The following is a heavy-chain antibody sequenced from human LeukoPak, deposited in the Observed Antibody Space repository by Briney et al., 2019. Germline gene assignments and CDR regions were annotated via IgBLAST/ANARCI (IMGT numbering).Heavy chain of an antibody. D-gene: IGHD3-16*01. CDR1: GYTFTDYH. CDR2: INPTSGAT. Sequence: ASVKVSSTASGYTFTDYHLHWVRQAPGQGLEWMGWINPTSGATNYPPRFQGRVTMTRDTSISTAYMDLTRLTSDDAAVYYCARDQRSSYTYYFEDWGQGTLVTVSS. V-gene: IGHV1-2*02. CDR3: ARDQRSSYTYYFED. J-gene: IGHJ4*02.